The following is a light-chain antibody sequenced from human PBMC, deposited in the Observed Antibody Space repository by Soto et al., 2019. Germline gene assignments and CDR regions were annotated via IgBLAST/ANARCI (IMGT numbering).Light chain of an antibody. CDR1: QGVNNY. J-gene: IGKJ1*01. V-gene: IGKV1-17*03. CDR2: AAS. Sequence: DIHMTQSPSAMSASVGDRVTITCRASQGVNNYLAWFQQKPGKVPKRLIYAASSLQSGVPSRFSGSGSATEFTLPISSLQPEDVATYYCLQSNRYPWTFGQGTKVEIK. CDR3: LQSNRYPWT.